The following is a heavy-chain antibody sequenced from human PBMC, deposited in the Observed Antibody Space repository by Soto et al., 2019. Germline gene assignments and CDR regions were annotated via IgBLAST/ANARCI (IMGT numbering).Heavy chain of an antibody. Sequence: PGGSLRLSCAASGFTFSTYAMNWVRQAPGKGLEWVSALSDNGGSTYYADSVRGRFTISRDNSMNTLYLQMNSLRAEDTALYYCAKDEDSGSFNDAFDIWGQGTMVTVSS. D-gene: IGHD1-26*01. CDR3: AKDEDSGSFNDAFDI. J-gene: IGHJ3*02. V-gene: IGHV3-23*01. CDR2: LSDNGGST. CDR1: GFTFSTYA.